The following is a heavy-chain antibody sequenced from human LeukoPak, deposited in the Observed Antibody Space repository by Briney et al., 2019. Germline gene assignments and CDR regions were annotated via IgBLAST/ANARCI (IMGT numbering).Heavy chain of an antibody. V-gene: IGHV1-8*01. CDR2: MNPNSGNT. J-gene: IGHJ6*03. D-gene: IGHD3-10*01. CDR1: GYTFTSYD. CDR3: ARGIIRITMVRDYYYYMDV. Sequence: ASVKVSCKASGYTFTSYDINWVRQATGQGLEWRGWMNPNSGNTGYAQKFQGRVTMTRNTSISTAYMELSSLRSEDTAVYYCARGIIRITMVRDYYYYMDVWGKGTTVTISS.